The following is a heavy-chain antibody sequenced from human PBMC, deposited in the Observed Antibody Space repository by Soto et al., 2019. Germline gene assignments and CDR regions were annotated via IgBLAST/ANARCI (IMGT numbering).Heavy chain of an antibody. J-gene: IGHJ6*02. D-gene: IGHD1-7*01. CDR1: GGSVSSSSYY. CDR2: IYYNGGT. Sequence: PSETLSLTCTVSGGSVSSSSYYWGWIRQPPGKGLEWIGSIYYNGGTYYNPSLKSRVTISVDTSKNQLSLKVTSVTAADTAVFYCASGNFYSYFALDVWGQGTSVT. V-gene: IGHV4-39*01. CDR3: ASGNFYSYFALDV.